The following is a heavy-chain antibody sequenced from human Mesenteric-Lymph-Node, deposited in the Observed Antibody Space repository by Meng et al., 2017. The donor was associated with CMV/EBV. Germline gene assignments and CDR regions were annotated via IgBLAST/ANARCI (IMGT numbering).Heavy chain of an antibody. V-gene: IGHV3-21*01. CDR1: GFTFNTYS. Sequence: GGSLRLSCAASGFTFNTYSMNWVRQTPGKGLEWVSSISDSYNYIYYADPVKGRFTISRDNAKNSLYLQMNSLRADDTAVYYCARVRRVGMIRGVITYNFYYYGMDVWGQGTTVTVSS. CDR2: ISDSYNYI. CDR3: ARVRRVGMIRGVITYNFYYYGMDV. J-gene: IGHJ6*02. D-gene: IGHD3-10*01.